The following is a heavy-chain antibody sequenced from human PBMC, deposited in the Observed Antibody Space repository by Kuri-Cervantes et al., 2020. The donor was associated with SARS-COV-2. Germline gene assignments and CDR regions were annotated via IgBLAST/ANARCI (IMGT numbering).Heavy chain of an antibody. CDR2: ISRTSKYI. J-gene: IGHJ6*01. Sequence: GGSLRLSCEASGFSIFSYSMNWVRQSPGKGLEWVASISRTSKYINYAESVKGRFTISRDNARDSLFLQMNSLSGEDTAVYFCARDNYDYWSSYDGRTGPEYYYNGMDVWGQGTTVTGSS. CDR1: GFSIFSYS. D-gene: IGHD3-3*01. CDR3: ARDNYDYWSSYDGRTGPEYYYNGMDV. V-gene: IGHV3-21*01.